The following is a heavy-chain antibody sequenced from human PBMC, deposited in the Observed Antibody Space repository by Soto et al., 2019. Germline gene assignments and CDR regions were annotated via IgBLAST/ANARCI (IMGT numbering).Heavy chain of an antibody. J-gene: IGHJ4*02. CDR2: ISGSGGST. CDR3: AKDPPYYYDSSGYTSN. V-gene: IGHV3-23*01. CDR1: GFTFSSYA. Sequence: GGSLRLSCAASGFTFSSYAMSWVRQAPGKGLEWVSAISGSGGSTYYADSVKGRFTISRDNSKNTLYLQMNSLRAEDTAVYYCAKDPPYYYDSSGYTSNWGQGTLVTVSS. D-gene: IGHD3-22*01.